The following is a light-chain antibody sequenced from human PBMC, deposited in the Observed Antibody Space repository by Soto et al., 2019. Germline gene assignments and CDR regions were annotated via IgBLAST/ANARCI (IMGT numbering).Light chain of an antibody. V-gene: IGKV4-1*01. CDR1: QSVLYSSNNKNY. CDR3: QQYESTPPT. J-gene: IGKJ2*01. Sequence: DIVMTQSPDSLAASLGERATINCKSSQSVLYSSNNKNYLAWYQQRPGQPPKLLIYWASTRESGVPDRFSGSGSGTDFTLTITILQAEDVAVYYCQQYESTPPTFGQGTKLEIK. CDR2: WAS.